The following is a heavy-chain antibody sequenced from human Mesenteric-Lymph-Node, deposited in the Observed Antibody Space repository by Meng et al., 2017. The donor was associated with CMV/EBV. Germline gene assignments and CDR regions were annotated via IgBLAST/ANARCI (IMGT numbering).Heavy chain of an antibody. CDR1: GYTFTSYY. J-gene: IGHJ4*02. Sequence: ASVKVSCKASGYTFTSYYMHWVRQAPGQGLEWMGIINPSGGSTSYAQKFQGRVTMTRDTSTSTVYMELSSLRSEDTAVYYCARSPLRERLDHYFDYWGQGTPVTVSS. V-gene: IGHV1-46*01. CDR2: INPSGGST. CDR3: ARSPLRERLDHYFDY. D-gene: IGHD6-19*01.